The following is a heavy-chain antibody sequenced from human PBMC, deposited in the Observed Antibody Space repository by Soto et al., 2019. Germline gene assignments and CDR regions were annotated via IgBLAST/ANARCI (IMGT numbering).Heavy chain of an antibody. CDR1: GYTFTSYG. CDR3: ATSVLLWFGELLPPDY. Sequence: QVQLVQSGAEAKKPGASVKVSCKASGYTFTSYGISWVRQAPGQGLEWMGWISAYNGNTNYAQKLQGRVTMTTDTSTSTAYMELRSLRSDDTAVYYCATSVLLWFGELLPPDYWGQGTLVTVSS. D-gene: IGHD3-10*01. CDR2: ISAYNGNT. J-gene: IGHJ4*02. V-gene: IGHV1-18*01.